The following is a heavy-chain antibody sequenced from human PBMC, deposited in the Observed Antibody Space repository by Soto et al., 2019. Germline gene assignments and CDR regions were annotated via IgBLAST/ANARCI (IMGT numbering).Heavy chain of an antibody. J-gene: IGHJ4*02. CDR2: IKSKADGGTT. Sequence: GGSLRLSCAASGFTFSNAWMSWVRQAPGKGLEWVGRIKSKADGGTTDYAAPVKGRFTIYRDDSKNTLYLQMNSLKTEDTAVYYCTTDLAYCSSTSCYKVYWGQGTLVTVSS. CDR3: TTDLAYCSSTSCYKVY. V-gene: IGHV3-15*01. D-gene: IGHD2-2*02. CDR1: GFTFSNAW.